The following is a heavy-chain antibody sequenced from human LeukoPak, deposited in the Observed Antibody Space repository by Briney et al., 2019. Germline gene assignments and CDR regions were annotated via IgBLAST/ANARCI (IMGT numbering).Heavy chain of an antibody. CDR1: GFTLSSYA. CDR2: IGTAGDT. D-gene: IGHD1-26*01. V-gene: IGHV3-13*01. J-gene: IGHJ4*02. Sequence: GGSLRLSCAASGFTLSSYAMHWVRQPAGKGLEWVSAIGTAGDTFYPGSVKGRFTISRENAKKSLFLQMNSLRAEDTAVYYCARQNTPHGNFDYRGQGTLVTVSS. CDR3: ARQNTPHGNFDY.